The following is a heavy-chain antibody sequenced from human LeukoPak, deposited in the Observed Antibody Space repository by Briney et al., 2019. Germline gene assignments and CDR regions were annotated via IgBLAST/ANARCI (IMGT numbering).Heavy chain of an antibody. CDR2: MNPNSGNT. Sequence: ASVKVSCKASGYTFTSHDINWVRQATGQGLEWMGCMNPNSGNTGYAQKFQGRLTMTRNTSINTAYMELNSLRSEDAAVYFCAREGAYYDFWSSYSPSHGIFDSWGQGSLVTVSS. D-gene: IGHD3-3*01. V-gene: IGHV1-8*01. CDR3: AREGAYYDFWSSYSPSHGIFDS. CDR1: GYTFTSHD. J-gene: IGHJ4*02.